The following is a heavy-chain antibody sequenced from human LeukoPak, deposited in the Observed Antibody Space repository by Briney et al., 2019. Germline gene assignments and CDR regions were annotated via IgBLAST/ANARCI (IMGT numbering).Heavy chain of an antibody. Sequence: SETLSLTCTVSGGSISSYYWSWIRQPPGKGLEWIGYIYYSGSTNYNPSLKSRVTISIDTSKNQFSLKLSSVTAADTAVYYCARGGGYSYDFDYWGQGTLVTVSS. J-gene: IGHJ4*02. CDR1: GGSISSYY. CDR2: IYYSGST. D-gene: IGHD5-18*01. CDR3: ARGGGYSYDFDY. V-gene: IGHV4-59*01.